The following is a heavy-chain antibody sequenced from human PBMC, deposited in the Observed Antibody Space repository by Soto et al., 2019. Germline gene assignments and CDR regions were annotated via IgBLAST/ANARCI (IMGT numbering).Heavy chain of an antibody. D-gene: IGHD5-12*01. CDR3: ASLDGYNDDY. J-gene: IGHJ4*02. V-gene: IGHV3-74*01. CDR1: GFTFSNYW. Sequence: GGSLRLSCAASGFTFSNYWMHWVRQAPGKGLVWVSRINSDGSSTRYADSVKGRFTISRDNAKNTLYLQMHSLRAEDTAVYYCASLDGYNDDYWGQGTLVTVPS. CDR2: INSDGSST.